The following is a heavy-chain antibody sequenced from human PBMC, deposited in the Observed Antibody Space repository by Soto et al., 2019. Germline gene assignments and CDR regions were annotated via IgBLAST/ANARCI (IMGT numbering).Heavy chain of an antibody. V-gene: IGHV4-34*01. J-gene: IGHJ4*02. CDR2: INHSGST. Sequence: SETLSLTCAVYGGSFSGYYWSWIRQPPGKGLEWIGEINHSGSTNYNPSLKSRVTISVDTSKNQFSLKLSSVTAADTAVYYCARGLRTSRGAVAGNVDYWGQGTLVTVSS. CDR3: ARGLRTSRGAVAGNVDY. CDR1: GGSFSGYY. D-gene: IGHD6-19*01.